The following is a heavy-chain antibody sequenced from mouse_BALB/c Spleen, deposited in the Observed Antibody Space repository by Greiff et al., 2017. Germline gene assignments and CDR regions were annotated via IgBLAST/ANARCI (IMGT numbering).Heavy chain of an antibody. CDR3: ARRELGHWYFDV. CDR2: INPYNGAT. J-gene: IGHJ1*01. Sequence: EVQLQQSGPELVKPGASVKISCKASGYSFTGYYMHWVKQSHVKSLEWIGRINPYNGATSYNQNFKDKASLTVDKSSSTAYMELHSLTSEDSAVYYCARRELGHWYFDVWGAGTTVTVSS. D-gene: IGHD4-1*01. CDR1: GYSFTGYY. V-gene: IGHV1-31*01.